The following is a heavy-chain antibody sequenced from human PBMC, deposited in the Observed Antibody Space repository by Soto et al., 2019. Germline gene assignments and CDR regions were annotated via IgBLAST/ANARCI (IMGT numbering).Heavy chain of an antibody. J-gene: IGHJ6*02. CDR2: INPNSGDT. D-gene: IGHD1-26*01. CDR1: GYTFTNYH. Sequence: QVQVVQSGAEVKKPGASVKVSCKTSGYTFTNYHVHWVRQAPGQGLEWMGWINPNSGDTYLAQRFQGRVTMNRDTSIGTAYMELRGLTSDDTAEYYCAKGGAIVAAGTRVYLYNAMDVWGQGTTVTVSS. CDR3: AKGGAIVAAGTRVYLYNAMDV. V-gene: IGHV1-2*02.